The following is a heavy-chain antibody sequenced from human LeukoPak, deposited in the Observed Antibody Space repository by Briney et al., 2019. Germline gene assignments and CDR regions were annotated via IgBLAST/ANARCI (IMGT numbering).Heavy chain of an antibody. CDR1: GYTLTELS. J-gene: IGHJ4*02. V-gene: IGHV1-24*01. D-gene: IGHD5-24*01. Sequence: ASVKVSCKVSGYTLTELSMHWVRQAPGKGLEWMGGFDPEDGEPIYAQKFQGRVTMTEDTSTDTAYMELSSLRSEDTAVYYCATDGYNLDGFDYWGQGTLVTVSS. CDR2: FDPEDGEP. CDR3: ATDGYNLDGFDY.